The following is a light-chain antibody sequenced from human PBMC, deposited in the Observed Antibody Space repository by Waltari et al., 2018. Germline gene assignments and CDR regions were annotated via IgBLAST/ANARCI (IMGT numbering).Light chain of an antibody. CDR1: SGHSNNA. V-gene: IGLV4-69*02. J-gene: IGLJ3*02. CDR3: QTWGTGIGV. CDR2: VNSDGSH. Sequence: QLVLTQSPSASASLGASVNLTCTLSSGHSNNAIAWHQQQPEKGPRYLMRVNSDGSHNKGDWIPHRFSGSSSGAERYLTISSLQSEDEADYYCQTWGTGIGVFGGGTKLTVL.